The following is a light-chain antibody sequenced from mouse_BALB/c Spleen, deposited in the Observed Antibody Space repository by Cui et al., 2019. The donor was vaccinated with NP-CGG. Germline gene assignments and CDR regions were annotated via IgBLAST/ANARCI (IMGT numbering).Light chain of an antibody. CDR3: ALWYSNHWV. J-gene: IGLJ1*01. CDR1: TGAVTTSNY. Sequence: QAVVTQESALTTSPGETVPLTCRSSTGAVTTSNYPNWVQEKRDHVVTGLIGGTNNRAPGVPARFSGSLIGDKAALTITGAQTEDEAIYFCALWYSNHWVFGGGTKLTVL. V-gene: IGLV1*01. CDR2: GTN.